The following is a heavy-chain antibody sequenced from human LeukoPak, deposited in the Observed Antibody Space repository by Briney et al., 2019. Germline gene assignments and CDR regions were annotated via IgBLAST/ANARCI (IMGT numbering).Heavy chain of an antibody. CDR2: INHSGST. CDR3: ARGLSAAPPGRY. D-gene: IGHD6-13*01. J-gene: IGHJ4*02. CDR1: GGSFSGYY. V-gene: IGHV4-34*01. Sequence: SETLSLTCAVYGGSFSGYYWSWIRQPPGKGLEWIGEINHSGSTNYNPPLKSRVTISVDSSKNQFSLKLSSVTAADTAVYYCARGLSAAPPGRYWGQGTLVTVSS.